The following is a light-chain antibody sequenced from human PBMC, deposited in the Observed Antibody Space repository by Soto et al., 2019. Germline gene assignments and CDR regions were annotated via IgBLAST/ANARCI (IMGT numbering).Light chain of an antibody. J-gene: IGKJ4*01. CDR3: HRYGDSPLT. CDR2: DAS. Sequence: EIVLTQSPATLSLSPGERATLSCRASQSVSSYLAWYQQKPGQAPRLLIYDASNRATGIPARFSGSGSGTDFTLTISRLEPEDFALYFCHRYGDSPLTFGGGTKVDVK. CDR1: QSVSSY. V-gene: IGKV3-11*01.